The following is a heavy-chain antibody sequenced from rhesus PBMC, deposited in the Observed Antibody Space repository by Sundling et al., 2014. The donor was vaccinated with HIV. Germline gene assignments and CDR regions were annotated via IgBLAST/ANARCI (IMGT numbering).Heavy chain of an antibody. CDR2: IHGRGTST. V-gene: IGHV4-169*01. CDR3: ARRLLGSFDY. Sequence: QVQLQESGPGLVKPSETLSLACAVSGGSISSNFWSWIRQAPGKGLEWIGYIHGRGTSTNYNPSLKSRVTLSVDTSKNHLSLKLSSVTAADTAVYYCARRLLGSFDYWGRGSPGHRLL. J-gene: IGHJ4*01. CDR1: GGSISSNF. D-gene: IGHD3-34*01.